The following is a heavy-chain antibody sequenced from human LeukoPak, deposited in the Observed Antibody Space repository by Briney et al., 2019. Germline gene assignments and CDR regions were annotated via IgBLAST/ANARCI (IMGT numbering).Heavy chain of an antibody. CDR1: GASFSSSTYY. Sequence: SETLSLTCTVCGASFSSSTYYWGWIRQPPGKGLEWIVSIYYSGSTYYKPSLKSRVTMSVDTSKNQFSLKLSSVTADDTAVYYCARHAGGISATGTRPFDYWVQGTLVTVSS. D-gene: IGHD6-13*01. V-gene: IGHV4-39*01. J-gene: IGHJ4*02. CDR3: ARHAGGISATGTRPFDY. CDR2: IYYSGST.